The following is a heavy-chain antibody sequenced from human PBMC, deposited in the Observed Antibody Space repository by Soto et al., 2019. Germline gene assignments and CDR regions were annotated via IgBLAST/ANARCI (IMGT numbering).Heavy chain of an antibody. Sequence: GGSKRLSCTASGFPISSYAMSWVRQDTGKGLEWVSGISGSGDSTYYADSVKGRFTIPRDNSKNTLYLQMNSLKTEDTAVYYCTTLLLWFGPDSYDIWGQGTMVTVSS. CDR1: GFPISSYA. CDR3: TTLLLWFGPDSYDI. J-gene: IGHJ3*02. V-gene: IGHV3-23*01. CDR2: ISGSGDST. D-gene: IGHD3-10*01.